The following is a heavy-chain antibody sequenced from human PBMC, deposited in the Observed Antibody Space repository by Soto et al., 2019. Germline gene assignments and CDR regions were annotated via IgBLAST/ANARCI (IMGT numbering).Heavy chain of an antibody. CDR1: GFTFSSYS. J-gene: IGHJ3*02. CDR3: ARFEVGGRLDAFDI. Sequence: GGSLRLSCAASGFTFSSYSMNWVRQAPGKGLEWVSYISSSSSTIYYADSVKGRFTISRDNAKNSLYLQMNSLRDEDTAVYYCARFEVGGRLDAFDIWGQGTMVTVSS. V-gene: IGHV3-48*02. D-gene: IGHD2-2*01. CDR2: ISSSSSTI.